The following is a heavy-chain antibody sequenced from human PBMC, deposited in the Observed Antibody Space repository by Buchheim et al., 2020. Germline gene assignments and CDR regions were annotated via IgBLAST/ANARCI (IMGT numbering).Heavy chain of an antibody. D-gene: IGHD3-16*02. CDR2: ISYDGSNK. J-gene: IGHJ4*02. CDR3: AKDMTDYVWGSYRPAELQPYFDY. V-gene: IGHV3-30*18. Sequence: QVQLVESGGGVVQPGRSLRLSCAASGFTFSSYGMHWVREAPGKGLEGVAVISYDGSNKYYADSVKGRFTIPRDSSKNTLYLQMNSLRAEDTAVYYCAKDMTDYVWGSYRPAELQPYFDYWGQGTL. CDR1: GFTFSSYG.